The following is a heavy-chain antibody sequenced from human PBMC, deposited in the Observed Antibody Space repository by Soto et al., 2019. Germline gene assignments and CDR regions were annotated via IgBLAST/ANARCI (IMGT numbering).Heavy chain of an antibody. D-gene: IGHD3-10*01. Sequence: SSETLSLTCAVSGGSISSGGYSWSWIRQPPGKGLEWIGYIYHSGSTYYNPSLTSRVTISVDRSKNQFSLKLSSVTAADTAVYFCARGVREFRGSFDPWGQGNLVTVSS. CDR3: ARGVREFRGSFDP. J-gene: IGHJ5*02. V-gene: IGHV4-30-2*01. CDR2: IYHSGST. CDR1: GGSISSGGYS.